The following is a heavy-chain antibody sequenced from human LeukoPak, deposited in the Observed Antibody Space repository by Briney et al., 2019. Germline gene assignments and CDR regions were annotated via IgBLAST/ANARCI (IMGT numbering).Heavy chain of an antibody. Sequence: ASVNVSCKVSGYTLTELSMHWVRQAPGKGLEWMGGFDPEDGETIYAQKFQGRVTMTEDTSTDTAYMELSSLRSEDTAVYYCATVFTMVRDIPDYWGQGTLVTVSS. D-gene: IGHD3-10*01. CDR1: GYTLTELS. CDR3: ATVFTMVRDIPDY. CDR2: FDPEDGET. V-gene: IGHV1-24*01. J-gene: IGHJ4*02.